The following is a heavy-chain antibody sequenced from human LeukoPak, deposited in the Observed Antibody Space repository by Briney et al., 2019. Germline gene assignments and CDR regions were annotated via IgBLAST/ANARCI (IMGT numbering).Heavy chain of an antibody. CDR3: ARDGNFDI. CDR1: GFTFSSYS. Sequence: GGSLRLSCAASGFTFSSYSMNWVRQAPGKGLEWVSSISSSSSYIYYADSVKGRFTISSDNAKNSLFLQLDSLRADDTAVYYCARDGNFDIWGQGTMVTVSP. V-gene: IGHV3-21*01. CDR2: ISSSSSYI. J-gene: IGHJ3*02. D-gene: IGHD1-26*01.